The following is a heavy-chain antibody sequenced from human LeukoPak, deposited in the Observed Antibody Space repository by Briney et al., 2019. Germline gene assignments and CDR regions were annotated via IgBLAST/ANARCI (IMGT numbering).Heavy chain of an antibody. J-gene: IGHJ5*02. CDR1: GGTFSSYA. CDR3: ARDMDPYCSGGSCSNWFDP. Sequence: ASVKVSCKASGGTFSSYAISWVRQAPGQGLEWMGGIIPIFGTANYAQEFQGRVTITADKSTSTAYMELSSLRSEDTAVYYCARDMDPYCSGGSCSNWFDPWGQGTLVTVSS. D-gene: IGHD2-15*01. CDR2: IIPIFGTA. V-gene: IGHV1-69*06.